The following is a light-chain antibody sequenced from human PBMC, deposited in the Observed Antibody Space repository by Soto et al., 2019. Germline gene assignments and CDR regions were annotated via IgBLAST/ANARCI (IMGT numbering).Light chain of an antibody. Sequence: EIVLTQSPGTLSLSPGERATLSCRASQRLSRNYLAWYLQKPGQAPRLLIYGASSRAAGIPDRFSGSGSGTDFTLTISRLEPEDFAVFYCQQYDDSPYTFGQGTKLEIK. V-gene: IGKV3-20*01. J-gene: IGKJ2*01. CDR3: QQYDDSPYT. CDR2: GAS. CDR1: QRLSRNY.